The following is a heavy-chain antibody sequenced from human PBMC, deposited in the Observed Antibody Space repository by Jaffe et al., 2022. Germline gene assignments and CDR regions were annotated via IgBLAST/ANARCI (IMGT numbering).Heavy chain of an antibody. CDR2: IYWDDDK. Sequence: QITLKESGPTLVKPTQTLTLTCTFSGFSLSTSGVGVGWIRQPPGKALEWLALIYWDDDKRYSPSLKSRLTITKDTSKNQVVLTMTNMDPVDTATYYCAHRQVDPHSSSWYGDINWFDPWGQGTLVTVSS. J-gene: IGHJ5*02. CDR3: AHRQVDPHSSSWYGDINWFDP. V-gene: IGHV2-5*02. CDR1: GFSLSTSGVG. D-gene: IGHD6-13*01.